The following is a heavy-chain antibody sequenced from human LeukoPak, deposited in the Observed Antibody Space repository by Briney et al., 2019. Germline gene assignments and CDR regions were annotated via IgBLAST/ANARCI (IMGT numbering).Heavy chain of an antibody. CDR2: IYASGTT. CDR1: GGSIKSYY. D-gene: IGHD6-6*01. Sequence: SETLSLTCTVSGGSIKSYYWSWIRQPAREGLEWLGHIYASGTTNYNPSLNSRVTMSVDTSKNQFSLRLASVTAADTAVYFCARDSPPQDASSSAGFDYWGQGTLVTVSS. V-gene: IGHV4-4*07. J-gene: IGHJ4*02. CDR3: ARDSPPQDASSSAGFDY.